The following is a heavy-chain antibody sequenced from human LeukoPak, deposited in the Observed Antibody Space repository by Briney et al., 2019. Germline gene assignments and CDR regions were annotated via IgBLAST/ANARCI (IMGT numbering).Heavy chain of an antibody. J-gene: IGHJ4*02. CDR2: IYYSGST. CDR3: ARHAPRLLRIAAAGTDYFDY. CDR1: GGSISSSSYY. Sequence: PSQTLSLTCTVSGGSISSSSYYWGWIRQPPRKGLEWIGTIYYSGSTYYTPSRKSRVTISVDTSNNQLSLKLSSVTAAGPAVYYSARHAPRLLRIAAAGTDYFDYWGQGTLVTVSS. V-gene: IGHV4-39*01. D-gene: IGHD6-13*01.